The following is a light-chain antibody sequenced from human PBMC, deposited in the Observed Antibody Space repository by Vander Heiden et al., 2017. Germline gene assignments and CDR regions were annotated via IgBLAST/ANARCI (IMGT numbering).Light chain of an antibody. V-gene: IGKV1-5*03. J-gene: IGKJ2*02. CDR1: PSISHW. Sequence: DMQMTQSPSTLPASVGATVTITCRSRPSISHWLALYQQKTGRASKRRLYNDSSLESGVPSRCSGSGSGTEVTLTNSSLQADDFATFYCQQYNSYSPCTFGQGTKLEIK. CDR3: QQYNSYSPCT. CDR2: NDS.